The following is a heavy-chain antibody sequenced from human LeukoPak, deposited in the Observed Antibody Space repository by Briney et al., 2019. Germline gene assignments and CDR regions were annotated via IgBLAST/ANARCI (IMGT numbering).Heavy chain of an antibody. Sequence: PLETLSLTCTVSGCSISSYYWSWIRQPAGKGLEWIGRIYTSGSTNYNPSLKSRVTMSVDTSKNQFSLKLSSVTAADTAVYYCAKSSSWYYFDYWGQGTLVTVSS. CDR3: AKSSSWYYFDY. J-gene: IGHJ4*02. D-gene: IGHD6-13*01. CDR2: IYTSGST. CDR1: GCSISSYY. V-gene: IGHV4-4*07.